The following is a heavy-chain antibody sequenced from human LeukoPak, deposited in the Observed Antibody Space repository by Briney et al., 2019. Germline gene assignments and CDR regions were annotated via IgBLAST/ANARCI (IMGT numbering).Heavy chain of an antibody. Sequence: KTSETLSLTCTVSGGSISSGSYYWSWIRQPAGKGLEWIGRIYTSGSTNYNPSLKSRVTISVDASKNQFSLKLSSVTAADTAVYYCARPLRAYDFWSGQSRWGDAFDIWGQGTMVTVSS. CDR2: IYTSGST. J-gene: IGHJ3*02. V-gene: IGHV4-61*02. CDR1: GGSISSGSYY. CDR3: ARPLRAYDFWSGQSRWGDAFDI. D-gene: IGHD3-3*01.